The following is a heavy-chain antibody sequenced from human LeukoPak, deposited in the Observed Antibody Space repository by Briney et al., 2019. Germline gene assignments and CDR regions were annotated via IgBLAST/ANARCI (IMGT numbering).Heavy chain of an antibody. D-gene: IGHD6-13*01. J-gene: IGHJ5*02. V-gene: IGHV5-51*01. Sequence: GGSLRLSCAASGFTFSSYSMNWVRQVPGKGLEWMGLIYPGYSDAKYSPSFQGQVTLSVDTSISTAYLQLGGLRASDTAIYYCVRFALSSSLDHWGQGTLVTVSS. CDR2: IYPGYSDA. CDR3: VRFALSSSLDH. CDR1: GFTFSSYS.